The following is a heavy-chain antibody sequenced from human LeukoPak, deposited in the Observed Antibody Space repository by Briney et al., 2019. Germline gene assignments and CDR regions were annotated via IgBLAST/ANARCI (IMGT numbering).Heavy chain of an antibody. D-gene: IGHD3-16*01. CDR1: GFTFSSYA. CDR3: ARGGRYAYFLDY. J-gene: IGHJ4*02. V-gene: IGHV3-74*01. Sequence: GGSLRLSCAASGFTFSSYAMSWVRQGPGKGLVWVSRIKSDGSSTSYADSVKGRFTISRDNAKNTVYVHMNSLRDEDTAVYYCARGGRYAYFLDYWGQGTLVTVSS. CDR2: IKSDGSST.